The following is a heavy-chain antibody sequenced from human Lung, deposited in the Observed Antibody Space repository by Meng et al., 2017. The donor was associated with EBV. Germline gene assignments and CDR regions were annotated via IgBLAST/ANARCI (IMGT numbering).Heavy chain of an antibody. D-gene: IGHD6-19*01. CDR3: ARDPSNTSGRYAYFDY. V-gene: IGHV1-18*01. CDR1: GYTLTHNG. Sequence: FQLLHYGAEVKKPWASVSVSWKSSGYTLTHNGISWTRQDPGQGLEWMGWISCYHGDTNYAQKLQGRVTMTTDTSTNTAYMDLRGLRSDDTAVYYCARDPSNTSGRYAYFDYWGQGTLVTVSS. J-gene: IGHJ4*02. CDR2: ISCYHGDT.